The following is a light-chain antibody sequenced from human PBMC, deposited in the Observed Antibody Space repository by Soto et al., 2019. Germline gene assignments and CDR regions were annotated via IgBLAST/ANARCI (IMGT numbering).Light chain of an antibody. J-gene: IGKJ5*01. CDR1: QSVTSR. V-gene: IGKV3-20*01. CDR2: DAS. Sequence: EIVVTQSPGTLSLSPGDRATLSCRASQSVTSRLAWYQQKPGQAPRLLIFDASSRATGIPDRFSGSGSGTDFTLTISRLEPEDFALYYCQHYGDSPITFGQGTRLEIK. CDR3: QHYGDSPIT.